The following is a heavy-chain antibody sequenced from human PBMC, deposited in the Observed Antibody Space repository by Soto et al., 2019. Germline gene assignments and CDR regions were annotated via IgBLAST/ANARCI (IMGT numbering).Heavy chain of an antibody. CDR2: ISAYNGNT. Sequence: ASVKFSCTSSGCTFTSYGISWVRQAPGQGLEWMGWISAYNGNTNYAQKLQGRVTMTTDTSTSTAYMELRSLRSDDTAVYYCTRVPNRSSCKSWFDPWGHGILVTVFS. V-gene: IGHV1-18*01. D-gene: IGHD6-6*01. CDR1: GCTFTSYG. CDR3: TRVPNRSSCKSWFDP. J-gene: IGHJ5*02.